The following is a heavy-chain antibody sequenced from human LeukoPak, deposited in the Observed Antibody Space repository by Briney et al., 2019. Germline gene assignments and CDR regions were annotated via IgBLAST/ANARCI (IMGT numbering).Heavy chain of an antibody. CDR1: GGSISSGGYS. CDR2: IYHSGST. V-gene: IGHV4-30-2*01. Sequence: SETLSLTCAVSGGSISSGGYSWSWIRQPPGKGLEWIGYIYHSGSTYYNPSLKSRVTISVDRSKNQFSLKLSSVTAADTAVYYCARSFISLLSSLNWFDPWGQGTLVTVSS. J-gene: IGHJ5*02. CDR3: ARSFISLLSSLNWFDP. D-gene: IGHD2-2*01.